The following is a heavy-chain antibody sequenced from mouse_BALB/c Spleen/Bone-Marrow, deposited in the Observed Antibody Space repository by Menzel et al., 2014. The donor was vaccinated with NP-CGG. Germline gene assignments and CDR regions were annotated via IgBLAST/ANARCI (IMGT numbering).Heavy chain of an antibody. J-gene: IGHJ2*01. CDR2: IYPGTNST. CDR1: GYTFTSYW. CDR3: AREEDFFDY. Sequence: VHVKQSGAELVKPGTSVKMSCKASGYTFTSYWMHWVKQRPGQGLEWIGDIYPGTNSTNYNEKFKTKATLTVDTSSSTAYMQLSSPTSEDSAVYYCAREEDFFDYWGQGTTLTDSS. V-gene: IGHV1-55*01.